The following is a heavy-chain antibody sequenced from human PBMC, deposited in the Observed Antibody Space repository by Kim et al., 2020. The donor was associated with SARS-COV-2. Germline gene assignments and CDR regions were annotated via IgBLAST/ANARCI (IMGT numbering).Heavy chain of an antibody. V-gene: IGHV7-4-1*01. J-gene: IGHJ4*02. CDR3: ARDDDRNLDY. CDR1: AYTFTSYA. D-gene: IGHD3-9*01. Sequence: ASVKVSCKASAYTFTSYAINWVRQAPGQGLEWMGWINTNTGNPTYAQGFTGRFVFSLDTSVSTAYLQIPSLEPEDTAVYYCARDDDRNLDYWGQGTLVSVSS. CDR2: INTNTGNP.